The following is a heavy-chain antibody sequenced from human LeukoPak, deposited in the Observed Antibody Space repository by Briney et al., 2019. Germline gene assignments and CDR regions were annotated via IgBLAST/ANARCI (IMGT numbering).Heavy chain of an antibody. V-gene: IGHV3-23*01. CDR3: AKVATCTYFDS. CDR2: IGDSGVPT. J-gene: IGHJ4*02. CDR1: QFTFTTYA. Sequence: GGPLRLSCAASQFTFTTYAMSWVRQAPGRGLEWVSSIGDSGVPTYYADSVKGRFTISRDNSHNTLYLQMNSLGADDTAVYYCAKVATCTYFDSWGQGTLVTASA.